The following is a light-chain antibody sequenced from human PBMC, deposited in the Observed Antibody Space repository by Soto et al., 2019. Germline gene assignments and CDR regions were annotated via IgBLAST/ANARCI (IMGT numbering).Light chain of an antibody. CDR2: AAS. J-gene: IGKJ3*01. CDR3: QQLSTSPFT. CDR1: QAITSY. Sequence: IQLTQSPSSLPASVGDRVTITCRASQAITSYLAWYQQKPGNAPKLLIYAASTLQSGVPPRFSGSGSETDFTLTISSLLPEDFATYYCQQLSTSPFTFGPGTTVDIK. V-gene: IGKV1-9*01.